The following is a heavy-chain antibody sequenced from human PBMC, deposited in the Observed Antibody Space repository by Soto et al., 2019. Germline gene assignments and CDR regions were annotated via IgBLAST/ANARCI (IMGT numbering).Heavy chain of an antibody. CDR1: GFTFSSYG. CDR2: ISYDGSNK. D-gene: IGHD6-19*01. CDR3: AKDLSKGQGYSSGWYDEFDAFDI. V-gene: IGHV3-30*18. Sequence: PGGSLRLSCAASGFTFSSYGMHWVRQAPGKGLEWVAVISYDGSNKYYADSVKGRFTISRDNSKNTLYLQMNSLRAEDTAVYYCAKDLSKGQGYSSGWYDEFDAFDIWGQGTMVTVSS. J-gene: IGHJ3*02.